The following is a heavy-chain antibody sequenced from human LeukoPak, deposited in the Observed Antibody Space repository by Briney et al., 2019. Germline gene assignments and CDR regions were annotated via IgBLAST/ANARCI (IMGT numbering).Heavy chain of an antibody. V-gene: IGHV3-21*01. CDR3: ARGDSXYGDXGLYXFDY. J-gene: IGHJ4*02. D-gene: IGHD4-17*01. CDR2: ISSSSSYI. Sequence: TGGSLRLSCAASEFTFSNYWMHWVRQAPGKGLEWVSSISSSSSYIYYADSVKGRFTISRDNAKNSLYLQMNSLRAEDTAVYNCARGDSXYGDXGLYXFDYWGQGTLVTVSS. CDR1: EFTFSNYW.